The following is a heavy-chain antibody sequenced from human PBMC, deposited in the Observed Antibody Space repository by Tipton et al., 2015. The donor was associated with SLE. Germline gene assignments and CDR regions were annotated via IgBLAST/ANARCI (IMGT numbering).Heavy chain of an antibody. CDR3: TLNPPRYCSGGRCNHS. V-gene: IGHV3-15*01. D-gene: IGHD2-15*01. Sequence: SLRLSCAASGFTFSNAWMSWVRQAPGKGLEWVGRIKSKTDGGTTDYAAPVKGRFTISRDDSKNTLYLQMNSLKTEDTAVYYCTLNPPRYCSGGRCNHSWGRGPLAPVS. CDR2: IKSKTDGGTT. J-gene: IGHJ4*02. CDR1: GFTFSNAW.